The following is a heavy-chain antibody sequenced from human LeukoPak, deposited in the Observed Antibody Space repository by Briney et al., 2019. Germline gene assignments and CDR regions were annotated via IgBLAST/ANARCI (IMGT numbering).Heavy chain of an antibody. Sequence: ASVKVSCKVSGYTLTDLSIHWVRQAPGKGLEWMGGFDPEDGEIIYARKFQGRVTMTEDTSTDTAYMELSSLRSEDTAVYYCTTVDCSGGSCSVGYFDYWDQGTLVTVSS. CDR3: TTVDCSGGSCSVGYFDY. CDR2: FDPEDGEI. CDR1: GYTLTDLS. D-gene: IGHD2-15*01. J-gene: IGHJ4*02. V-gene: IGHV1-24*01.